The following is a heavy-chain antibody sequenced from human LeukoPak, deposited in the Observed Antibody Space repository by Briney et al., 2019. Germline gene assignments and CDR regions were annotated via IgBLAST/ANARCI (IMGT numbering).Heavy chain of an antibody. CDR3: ARCRGSGSYCLDH. CDR1: GFTFTDFY. V-gene: IGHV3-11*01. CDR2: ISGSGIMK. Sequence: PGGSLRLSCATSGFTFTDFYMTWFRQAPGRGLEWVSHISGSGIMKFYEDSVKGRFTVSRDNVKKSLHLQMNSLRPEDTAIYYCARCRGSGSYCLDHWGQGTLVTVSS. J-gene: IGHJ4*02. D-gene: IGHD3-10*01.